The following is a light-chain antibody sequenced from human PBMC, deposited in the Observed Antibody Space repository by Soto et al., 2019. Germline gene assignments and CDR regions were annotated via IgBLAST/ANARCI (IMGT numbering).Light chain of an antibody. CDR1: QSISSW. CDR3: QQYNTYPWT. V-gene: IGKV1-5*03. CDR2: KAS. J-gene: IGKJ1*01. Sequence: DIQMTQSPSTLSASVGDRVTITCRASQSISSWLAWYQQKPGKAPKVLIYKASSLECGVPSRFSGSGSVTEFTLTISSLEPDDFATSFSQQYNTYPWTCGQGTQVEIK.